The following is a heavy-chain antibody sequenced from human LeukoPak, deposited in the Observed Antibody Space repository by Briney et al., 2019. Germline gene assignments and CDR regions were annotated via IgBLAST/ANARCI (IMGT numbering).Heavy chain of an antibody. CDR2: IYYSGRT. CDR1: GGSISSGDYY. Sequence: SQTLSLTCTVSGGSISSGDYYWSWIRQPPGKGLEWIGSIYYSGRTYYNPSLKSRVTISVDTSKNQFSLKLSSVTAADTAVYYCARRPSGYDYSHFDPWGQGTLVTVSS. CDR3: ARRPSGYDYSHFDP. V-gene: IGHV4-39*01. D-gene: IGHD5-12*01. J-gene: IGHJ5*02.